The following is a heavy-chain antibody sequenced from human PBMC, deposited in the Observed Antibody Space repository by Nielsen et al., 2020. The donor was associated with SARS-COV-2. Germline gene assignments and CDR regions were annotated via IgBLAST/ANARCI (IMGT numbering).Heavy chain of an antibody. CDR2: ISSSGGTI. CDR3: ARDTPTYYDYVWGSYRFDY. V-gene: IGHV3-48*03. D-gene: IGHD3-16*02. CDR1: GFTLSSYE. J-gene: IGHJ4*02. Sequence: GESLKISCAASGFTLSSYEMNWVRQAPGKGLEWVSYISSSGGTIYYADSVKGRFTISRDIANNFLYLQMNSLRAEDTAVYYCARDTPTYYDYVWGSYRFDYWGQGTLVTVSS.